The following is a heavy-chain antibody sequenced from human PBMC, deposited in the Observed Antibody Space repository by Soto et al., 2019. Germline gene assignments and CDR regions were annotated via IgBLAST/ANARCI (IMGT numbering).Heavy chain of an antibody. D-gene: IGHD6-19*01. Sequence: SETLSLTCTVSGGSISSSSYYWGWIRQPPGKGLEWIGSIYYSGSTYYNPSLKSRVPISVDTSKNQFSLKLSSVTAADTAVYYCARQLENYSSGWYGDDFDYWGQGTLVTVSS. J-gene: IGHJ4*02. CDR2: IYYSGST. CDR3: ARQLENYSSGWYGDDFDY. CDR1: GGSISSSSYY. V-gene: IGHV4-39*01.